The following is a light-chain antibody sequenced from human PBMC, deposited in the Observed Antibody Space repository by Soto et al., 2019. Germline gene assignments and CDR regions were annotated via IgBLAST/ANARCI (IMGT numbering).Light chain of an antibody. J-gene: IGKJ4*01. CDR1: QSVTNY. CDR3: QQYHTWPIT. CDR2: DAS. V-gene: IGKV3-11*01. Sequence: EIFLTQSPDTLSLSPGERATLSCRASQSVTNYIAWYQQRPGQAPRLLIYDASNRASGVPARFSGSGSGTDFTLTISSLQSEDCAIYYCQQYHTWPITFGGGTKVDIK.